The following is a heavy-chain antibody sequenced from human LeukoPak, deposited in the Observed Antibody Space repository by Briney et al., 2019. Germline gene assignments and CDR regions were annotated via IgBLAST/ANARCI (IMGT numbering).Heavy chain of an antibody. CDR1: GVSISSYY. Sequence: PSETLSLTCTVSGVSISSYYWSWIRQPPGKGLEWIGYIYYSGSTNYNPSLKSRVTISVDTSKNQFSLKLSSVTAADTAVYYCARRSHIVVVTATRSRRCDAFDIWGQGTVVTVSS. CDR2: IYYSGST. J-gene: IGHJ3*02. D-gene: IGHD2-21*02. V-gene: IGHV4-59*01. CDR3: ARRSHIVVVTATRSRRCDAFDI.